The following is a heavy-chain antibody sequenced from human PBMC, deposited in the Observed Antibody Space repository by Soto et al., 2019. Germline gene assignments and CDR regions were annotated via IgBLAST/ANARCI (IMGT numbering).Heavy chain of an antibody. D-gene: IGHD3-10*01. CDR2: ISSSGSTI. V-gene: IGHV3-48*03. J-gene: IGHJ4*02. Sequence: GGSLRLSCAASGFTFSSYEMNWVRQAPGKGLEWVSYISSSGSTIYYADSVKGRFTISRDNAKNSLYLQMNSLRAEDTAVYYCASLGIKVYGSGSYFDYWGQGTLVTVSS. CDR3: ASLGIKVYGSGSYFDY. CDR1: GFTFSSYE.